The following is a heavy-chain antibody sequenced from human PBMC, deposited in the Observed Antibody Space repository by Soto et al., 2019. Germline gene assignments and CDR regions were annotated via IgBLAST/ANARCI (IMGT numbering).Heavy chain of an antibody. Sequence: SETLSLTCTVSGGSISSGGYYWSWIRQHPGKGQEWIGYIYYSGSTYYNPSLKSRVTISVDTSKNQFSLKLSSVTAADTAVYYCARDYHVVFAYWGQGTLVTVSS. D-gene: IGHD3-16*02. CDR3: ARDYHVVFAY. J-gene: IGHJ4*02. CDR1: GGSISSGGYY. V-gene: IGHV4-31*03. CDR2: IYYSGST.